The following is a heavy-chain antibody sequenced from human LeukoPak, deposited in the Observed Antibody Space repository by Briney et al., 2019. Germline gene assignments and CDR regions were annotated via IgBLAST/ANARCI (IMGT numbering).Heavy chain of an antibody. J-gene: IGHJ4*02. V-gene: IGHV3-23*01. CDR2: ISGSGGST. Sequence: GGSLRLSCAASGFTFSSYGMSWVRQAPGKGLEWVSAISGSGGSTYYADSVKGRFTISRDNSKNTLYLQMNSLRAEDTAVYYCAKIRRYCSSTSCYGSFDYWGQGTLVTVSS. CDR1: GFTFSSYG. CDR3: AKIRRYCSSTSCYGSFDY. D-gene: IGHD2-2*01.